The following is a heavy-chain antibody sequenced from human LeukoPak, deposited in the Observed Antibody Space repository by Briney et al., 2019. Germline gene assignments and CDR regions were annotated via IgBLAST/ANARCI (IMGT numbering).Heavy chain of an antibody. J-gene: IGHJ4*02. D-gene: IGHD1-7*01. V-gene: IGHV3-23*01. Sequence: GGSLRLSCAASGFTFSSYEMNWVRQAPGKGLEWVSAISGSGGTTHYADPVKGRFTISRDNSKNTLYLQMNSLRAEDTAVYYCAKEGKTRNWNYYQAKAVYWGQGTLVTVSS. CDR3: AKEGKTRNWNYYQAKAVY. CDR1: GFTFSSYE. CDR2: ISGSGGTT.